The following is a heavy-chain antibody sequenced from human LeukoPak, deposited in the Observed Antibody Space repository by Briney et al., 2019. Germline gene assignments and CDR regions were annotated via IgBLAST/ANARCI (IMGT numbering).Heavy chain of an antibody. CDR1: GGSISSSSYY. CDR2: VYYSGST. D-gene: IGHD3-3*01. CDR3: ARDRLFWGGPRDYYFDY. V-gene: IGHV4-39*07. J-gene: IGHJ4*02. Sequence: SETLSLTCTVSGGSISSSSYYWGWIRQPPGKGLEWIGSVYYSGSTYYNPSLKSRVTISVDTSKNQFSLKLSSVTAADTAVYYCARDRLFWGGPRDYYFDYWGQGTLVTVSS.